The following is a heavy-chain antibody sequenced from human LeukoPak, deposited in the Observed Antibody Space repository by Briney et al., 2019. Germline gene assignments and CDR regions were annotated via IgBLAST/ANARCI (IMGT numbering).Heavy chain of an antibody. Sequence: SETLSLTCSVSGDSITGYFWGWIRQPPGKGLEWIGNIYHSGSTYYNPSLKSRVTISVDTSKNQFSLKLSSVTAADTAVYYCVRAYSSSWYINWFDPWGQGTLVTVSS. CDR2: IYHSGST. CDR1: GDSITGYF. CDR3: VRAYSSSWYINWFDP. D-gene: IGHD6-13*01. J-gene: IGHJ5*02. V-gene: IGHV4-38-2*02.